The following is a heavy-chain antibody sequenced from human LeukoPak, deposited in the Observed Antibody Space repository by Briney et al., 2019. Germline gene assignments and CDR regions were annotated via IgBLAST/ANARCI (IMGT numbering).Heavy chain of an antibody. CDR3: TTARGFTIFGVIPNKGGYFDY. Sequence: GGSLRLSCAASGLTFSSYAMSWVRQAPGKGLEWVSGLSGSGGDTYYADSVKGRFTISRDNSKNTLYLQMNSLRAEDTAVYYCTTARGFTIFGVIPNKGGYFDYWGQGTLVTVSS. D-gene: IGHD3-3*01. CDR1: GLTFSSYA. V-gene: IGHV3-23*01. CDR2: LSGSGGDT. J-gene: IGHJ4*02.